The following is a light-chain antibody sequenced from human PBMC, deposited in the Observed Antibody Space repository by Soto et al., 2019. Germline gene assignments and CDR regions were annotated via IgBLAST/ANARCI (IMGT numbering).Light chain of an antibody. V-gene: IGLV2-14*01. CDR1: SSDVGGYNY. CDR3: SSYTGSSTYV. CDR2: EVS. J-gene: IGLJ1*01. Sequence: QSVLTQPASVSGSPGQSITISCTGTSSDVGGYNYVSWYQHHPGKAPKLMIYEVSNRPSGLSNRFSGSESGNTASLTISGLQAEDEADYYCSSYTGSSTYVFGTGTKVTVL.